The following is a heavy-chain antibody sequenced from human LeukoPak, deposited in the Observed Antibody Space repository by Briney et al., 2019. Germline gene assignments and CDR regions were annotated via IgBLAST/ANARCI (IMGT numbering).Heavy chain of an antibody. D-gene: IGHD1-26*01. V-gene: IGHV3-7*01. Sequence: PGRSLRLSCAASGFTFSSYGMHWVRQAPGKGLEWVANIKPDGSLIYYVDSVKGRFTISRDNAKNSLYLQMNSLRAEDTAVYYCAKWELYSGFYYIDYWGQGTLATVSS. J-gene: IGHJ4*02. CDR2: IKPDGSLI. CDR3: AKWELYSGFYYIDY. CDR1: GFTFSSYG.